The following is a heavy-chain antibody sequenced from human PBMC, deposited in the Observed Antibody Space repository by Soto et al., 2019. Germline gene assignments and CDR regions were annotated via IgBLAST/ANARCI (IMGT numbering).Heavy chain of an antibody. Sequence: EVQLVESGGGLVQPGGSLRLSCAASGFTFSSYSINWFRQAPGKGLEWFSYITSDSSTISYADSVKGRFTVSRDNAKNSLYLQMNSLRDEDTAVYYCARVGRGVYGMDVWGQGTSVTVSS. V-gene: IGHV3-48*02. CDR1: GFTFSSYS. CDR2: ITSDSSTI. D-gene: IGHD2-8*01. CDR3: ARVGRGVYGMDV. J-gene: IGHJ6*02.